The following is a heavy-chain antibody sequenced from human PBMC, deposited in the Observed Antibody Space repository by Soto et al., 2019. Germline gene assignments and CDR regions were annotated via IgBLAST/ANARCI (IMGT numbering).Heavy chain of an antibody. CDR2: IYSGGST. J-gene: IGHJ4*02. CDR3: ARDTTGVRGLGW. V-gene: IGHV3-66*01. Sequence: EVQLVESGGGLVQPGGSLRLSCAASGFTVSSNYMSWVRQAPGKGLEWVSVIYSGGSTYYADSVKGRFTISRDNSKNTMYLQMNRLRAEDTGVDYCARDTTGVRGLGWWGQGTLVTVSS. D-gene: IGHD3-10*01. CDR1: GFTVSSNY.